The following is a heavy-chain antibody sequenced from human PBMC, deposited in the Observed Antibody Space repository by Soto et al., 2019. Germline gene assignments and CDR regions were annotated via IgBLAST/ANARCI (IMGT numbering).Heavy chain of an antibody. J-gene: IGHJ4*02. CDR2: IYFGQPTH. CDR3: ARSNTRYSSPDY. V-gene: IGHV4-59*08. D-gene: IGHD6-13*01. CDR1: GSALNDFQ. Sequence: QVQLQDSGPGLVKPSETLSLTCTVSGSALNDFQCIWLRQPQVKGLEWIGSIYFGQPTHSDTPSLKSRVTIALETTTSQLSLKMASVTAADTAVYFCARSNTRYSSPDYWGQGSLVTVSS.